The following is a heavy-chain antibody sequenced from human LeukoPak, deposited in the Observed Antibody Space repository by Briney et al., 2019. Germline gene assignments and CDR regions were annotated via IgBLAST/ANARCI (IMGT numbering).Heavy chain of an antibody. CDR1: GFTFRNSA. V-gene: IGHV3-23*01. Sequence: GGSLRLSCAASGFTFRNSAMNWVRQSPGKGLEWVSGISGSGGSTYYADSVKGRFTISRDNSKNTLYLQMNSLRAEDSAVYYCAKDSGAASDFDAFAVWGQGTMVAVSS. D-gene: IGHD6-13*01. J-gene: IGHJ3*01. CDR3: AKDSGAASDFDAFAV. CDR2: ISGSGGST.